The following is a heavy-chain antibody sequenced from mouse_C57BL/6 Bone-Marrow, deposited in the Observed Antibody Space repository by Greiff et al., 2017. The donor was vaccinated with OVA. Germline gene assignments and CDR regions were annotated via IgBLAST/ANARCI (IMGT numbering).Heavy chain of an antibody. J-gene: IGHJ1*03. V-gene: IGHV1-52*01. CDR1: GYTFTSYW. CDR2: IDPSDSET. D-gene: IGHD2-5*01. Sequence: QVQLQQPGAELVRPGSSVKLSCKASGYTFTSYWMHWVKQRPIQGLEWIGNIDPSDSETHYNQKFKDKATLTVDKSSSTAYMKLRSLTSEDSAVYDCARSLYYYSSPTEYFDVWGTGTTLTVSS. CDR3: ARSLYYYSSPTEYFDV.